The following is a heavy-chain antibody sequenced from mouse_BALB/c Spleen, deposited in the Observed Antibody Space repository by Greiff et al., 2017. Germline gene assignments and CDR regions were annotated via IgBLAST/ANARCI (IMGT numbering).Heavy chain of an antibody. J-gene: IGHJ2*01. V-gene: IGHV1-63*02. CDR3: ARWGRIHYYGSDY. CDR1: GYTFTSYW. CDR2: IYPGGGYT. D-gene: IGHD1-2*01. Sequence: QVQLQQPGAELVRPGASVKLSCKASGYTFTSYWIGWVKQRPGHGLEWIGDIYPGGGYTNYNEKFKGKATLTADTSSSTAYMQLSSLTSEDSAIYYCARWGRIHYYGSDYWGQGTTLTVSS.